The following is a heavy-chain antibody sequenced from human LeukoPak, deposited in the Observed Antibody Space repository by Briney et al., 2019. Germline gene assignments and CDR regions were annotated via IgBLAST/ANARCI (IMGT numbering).Heavy chain of an antibody. Sequence: ASVRVSCTASGYTFTSYYMRWVRQAPGQGLEWMGIINPSGGSTNYAQKFQGRVTMTRDMSTSTVYMELSSLRSEDTAVYHCARAWSGGHNYFGGYWGQGTLVTVSS. CDR2: INPSGGST. D-gene: IGHD5-24*01. CDR1: GYTFTSYY. CDR3: ARAWSGGHNYFGGY. V-gene: IGHV1-46*01. J-gene: IGHJ4*02.